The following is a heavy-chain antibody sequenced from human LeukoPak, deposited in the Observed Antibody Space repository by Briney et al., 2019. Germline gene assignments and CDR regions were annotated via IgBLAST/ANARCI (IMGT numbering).Heavy chain of an antibody. J-gene: IGHJ4*02. CDR2: IYSGGST. Sequence: GGSLRPSCAASGFTVSSNYMSWVRQAPGKGLEWVSVIYSGGSTYYADSVKGRFTISRDNSKNTLYLQMNSLRAEDTAVYYCARAARGSYYDFDYWGQGTLVTVSS. CDR3: ARAARGSYYDFDY. V-gene: IGHV3-53*01. CDR1: GFTVSSNY. D-gene: IGHD1-26*01.